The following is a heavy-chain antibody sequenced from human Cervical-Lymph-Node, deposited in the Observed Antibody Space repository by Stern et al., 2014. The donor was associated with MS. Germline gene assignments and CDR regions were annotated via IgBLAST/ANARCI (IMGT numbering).Heavy chain of an antibody. CDR3: ARVRFYGSGIYYALGDGMDV. Sequence: VQLVESGAEVKKPGASVKVSCKASGYTFTNYNIDWVRQATGQGLEWMGGLNPNSGNKGYAQRFQGRVTMTRDTSTSTAYMELSSLKAEDTAVYYCARVRFYGSGIYYALGDGMDVWGQGTTVTVSS. CDR1: GYTFTNYN. D-gene: IGHD3-10*01. CDR2: LNPNSGNK. V-gene: IGHV1-8*01. J-gene: IGHJ6*02.